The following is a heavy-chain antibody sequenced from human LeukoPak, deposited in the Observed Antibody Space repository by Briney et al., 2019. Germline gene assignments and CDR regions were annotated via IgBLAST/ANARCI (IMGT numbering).Heavy chain of an antibody. CDR2: IYHSGST. CDR1: GGSISISNW. Sequence: SETLSLTCAVSGGSISISNWWSWVRQPPGKGLEWIGEIYHSGSTNYNPSLKRRVTISVDKSKIQFSLKLSSVNAADTAVYYCASRLYDSARNFDYWGQGTLVTVSS. CDR3: ASRLYDSARNFDY. D-gene: IGHD3-22*01. J-gene: IGHJ4*02. V-gene: IGHV4-4*02.